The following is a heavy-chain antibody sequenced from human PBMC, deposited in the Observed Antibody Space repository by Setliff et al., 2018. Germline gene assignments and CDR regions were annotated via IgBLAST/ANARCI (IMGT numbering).Heavy chain of an antibody. Sequence: GASVKVSCKTSGYAFITFGMSWVRQAPGQGLEWMGWMSPVYGIANYARKFQGRVTLTADTSTTTAYLELTSLRDDDTAVYYRVRGPGPSVVVAIPFDHWGQGSLVTVSS. CDR2: MSPVYGIA. D-gene: IGHD5-12*01. CDR3: VRGPGPSVVVAIPFDH. CDR1: GYAFITFG. J-gene: IGHJ4*02. V-gene: IGHV1-18*01.